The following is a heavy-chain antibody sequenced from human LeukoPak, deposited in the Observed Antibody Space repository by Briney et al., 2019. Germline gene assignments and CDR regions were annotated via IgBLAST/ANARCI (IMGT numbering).Heavy chain of an antibody. Sequence: KPGGSLRLSCAASGFTFSNAWMSWVRQAPGKGLEWVGRIKSKTDGGTTDYAAPVKGRFTISRDDSKNTLYLQMNSLKTEDTAVYYCTTGRKWYCSSTSCYRGETWGQGTLVTVSS. J-gene: IGHJ5*02. D-gene: IGHD2-2*01. CDR1: GFTFSNAW. CDR2: IKSKTDGGTT. CDR3: TTGRKWYCSSTSCYRGET. V-gene: IGHV3-15*01.